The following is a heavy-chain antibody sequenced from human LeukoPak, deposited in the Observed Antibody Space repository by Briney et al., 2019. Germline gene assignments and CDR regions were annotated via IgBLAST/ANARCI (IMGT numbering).Heavy chain of an antibody. V-gene: IGHV4-34*01. J-gene: IGHJ4*02. D-gene: IGHD4-23*01. CDR3: ARGRWFQLFDY. Sequence: SETLSLTCAVYGGSFSGYYWSWIRQPPGKGLEWIGEINHSGSTNYNPSLKSRVTISVDTSKNQFSLKLSSVTAADTTVYYCARGRWFQLFDYWGQGTLVAVSS. CDR1: GGSFSGYY. CDR2: INHSGST.